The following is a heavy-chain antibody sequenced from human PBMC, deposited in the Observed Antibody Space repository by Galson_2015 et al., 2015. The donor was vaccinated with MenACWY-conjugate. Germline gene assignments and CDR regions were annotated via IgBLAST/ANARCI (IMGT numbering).Heavy chain of an antibody. CDR2: ISPSGSNT. D-gene: IGHD6-19*01. CDR1: GFVFSSYT. V-gene: IGHV3-64D*09. Sequence: SLRLSCAASGFVFSSYTMHWVRQAPGEGLECISTISPSGSNTFYADSAKGRFSISRDSSKTTVYLHMSSLRPEDTAVYYCVKAWYSRDWYSLYNFLFQHWGQGTQVIVSS. J-gene: IGHJ1*01. CDR3: VKAWYSRDWYSLYNFLFQH.